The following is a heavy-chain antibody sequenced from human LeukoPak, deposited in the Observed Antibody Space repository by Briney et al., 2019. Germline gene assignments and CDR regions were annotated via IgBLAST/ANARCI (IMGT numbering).Heavy chain of an antibody. CDR1: GFTFSNAW. J-gene: IGHJ4*02. V-gene: IGHV3-11*01. CDR3: ARVISNYGNY. CDR2: ISSSGSTI. Sequence: GGSLRLSCAASGFTFSNAWMSWVRQAPGKGLEWVSYISSSGSTIYYADSVKGRFTISRDNAKNSLYLQMNSLRAEDTAVYYCARVISNYGNYWGQGTLVTVSS. D-gene: IGHD4-11*01.